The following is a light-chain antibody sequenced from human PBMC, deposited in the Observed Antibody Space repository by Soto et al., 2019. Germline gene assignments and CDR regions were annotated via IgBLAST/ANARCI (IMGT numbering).Light chain of an antibody. CDR3: QQSYSTPWT. CDR2: AAS. CDR1: QSISSY. V-gene: IGKV1-39*01. Sequence: DIQMTQSPSSLSASVGDRVTITCRASQSISSYLNWYQQKPGKAPKLLIYAASSLQSGVPSRFSGSGSGTDFTLTNSSLQPEDVATYYCQQSYSTPWTFGQGTKVEIK. J-gene: IGKJ1*01.